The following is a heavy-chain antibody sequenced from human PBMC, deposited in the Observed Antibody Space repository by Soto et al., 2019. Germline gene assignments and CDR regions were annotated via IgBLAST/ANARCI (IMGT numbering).Heavy chain of an antibody. CDR3: ARTFYRTYYDFWSGYFHYFDY. CDR2: IIPIFGTA. D-gene: IGHD3-3*01. J-gene: IGHJ4*01. Sequence: SVKVSCKASGGTFSSYAISWVRQAPGQGLEWMGGIIPIFGTANYAQKFQGRVTITADESTSTAYMELSSLRSEDTAVYYCARTFYRTYYDFWSGYFHYFDYWG. V-gene: IGHV1-69*13. CDR1: GGTFSSYA.